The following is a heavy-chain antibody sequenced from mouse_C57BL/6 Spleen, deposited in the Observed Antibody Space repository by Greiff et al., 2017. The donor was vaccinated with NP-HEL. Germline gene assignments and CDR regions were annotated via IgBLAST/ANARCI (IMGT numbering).Heavy chain of an antibody. V-gene: IGHV1-81*01. D-gene: IGHD2-4*01. J-gene: IGHJ2*01. CDR1: GYTFTSYG. CDR2: IYPRSGNT. CDR3: ASIYYDYDANYFDY. Sequence: VQLVESGAELARPGASVKLSCKASGYTFTSYGISWVKQRTGQGLEWIGEIYPRSGNTYYNEKFKGKATLTADKSSSTAYMELRSLTSEDSAVYFCASIYYDYDANYFDYWGQGTTLTVSS.